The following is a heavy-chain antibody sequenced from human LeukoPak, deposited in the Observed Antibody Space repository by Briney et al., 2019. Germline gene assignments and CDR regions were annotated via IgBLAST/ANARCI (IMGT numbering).Heavy chain of an antibody. CDR2: INPNSGGT. J-gene: IGHJ4*02. CDR3: ARVVTVVPYYFDY. Sequence: ASVKVSCKASGYTFTGYYMHWVRQAPGQGLEWMGWINPNSGGTNYAQKFQGRVTMTRDTSISTAYMELSRLRSDDTAVYYCARVVTVVPYYFDYWGQGTLVTVSS. CDR1: GYTFTGYY. V-gene: IGHV1-2*02. D-gene: IGHD3-10*01.